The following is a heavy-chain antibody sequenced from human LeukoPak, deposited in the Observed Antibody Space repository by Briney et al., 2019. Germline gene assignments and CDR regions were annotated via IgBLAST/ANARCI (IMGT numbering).Heavy chain of an antibody. V-gene: IGHV3-53*01. CDR1: GFTVSSNY. CDR3: ARGAGYNYPYYFDY. J-gene: IGHJ4*02. CDR2: IYGGGNI. D-gene: IGHD5-24*01. Sequence: PGGSLRLSYAASGFTVSSNYMSWVRQAPGKGLEWVSVIYGGGNIYYADSVKGRFTISRDNSKNTLYLQMNSLRAEDTAVYYCARGAGYNYPYYFDYWGQGTLVTVSS.